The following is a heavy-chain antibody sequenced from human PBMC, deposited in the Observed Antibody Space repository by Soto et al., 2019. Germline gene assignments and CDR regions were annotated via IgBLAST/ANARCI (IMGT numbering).Heavy chain of an antibody. CDR1: GFTFNNYA. CDR3: AKLGSINWSPHYYFDF. V-gene: IGHV3-23*01. J-gene: IGHJ4*02. D-gene: IGHD3-10*01. CDR2: FTGSGSDT. Sequence: EVQLLESGGGLVQPGGSLRLSCAASGFTFNNYAMGWFRQAPGKGLEWVPAFTGSGSDTYYIDSVRGLFTISRDISNNTLYLQKNSLRAEDTAVFYCAKLGSINWSPHYYFDFWGQRTLVTVSS.